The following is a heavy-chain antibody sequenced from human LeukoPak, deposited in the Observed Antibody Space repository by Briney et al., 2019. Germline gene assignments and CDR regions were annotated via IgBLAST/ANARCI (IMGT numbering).Heavy chain of an antibody. V-gene: IGHV4-4*07. D-gene: IGHD4/OR15-4a*01. CDR1: GGSISSYY. J-gene: IGHJ5*02. CDR3: VRGPYGASISKWFDP. Sequence: SETLSLTCTVSGGSISSYYWSWIRQPAGKGLEWIGRIYTSGSTNYNPSLKSRVTMSVDTSKNQFSLKLSSVTAADTAVYYCVRGPYGASISKWFDPWGQGTLVIVSS. CDR2: IYTSGST.